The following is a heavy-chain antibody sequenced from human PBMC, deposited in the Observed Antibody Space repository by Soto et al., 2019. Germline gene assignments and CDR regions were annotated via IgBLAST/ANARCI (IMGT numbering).Heavy chain of an antibody. CDR3: ARDLGSPRYYYDSSGVFDY. J-gene: IGHJ4*02. Sequence: GASVKVSCKASGGTFSSYAISWVRQAPGQGLEWMGGIIPIFGTANYAQKFQGRVTITADESTSTAYMELSSLRSEDTAVYYCARDLGSPRYYYDSSGVFDYWGQGTLVTVSS. D-gene: IGHD3-22*01. CDR1: GGTFSSYA. V-gene: IGHV1-69*13. CDR2: IIPIFGTA.